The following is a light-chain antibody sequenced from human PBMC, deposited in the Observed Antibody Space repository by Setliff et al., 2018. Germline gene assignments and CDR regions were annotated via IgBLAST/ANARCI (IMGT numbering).Light chain of an antibody. J-gene: IGLJ1*01. V-gene: IGLV1-44*01. Sequence: QSALTQPPSASGTPGQRVTVSCSGSSSNFGSRSVSWFQQLPGTPPKLLIYSNNQRPSGVPDRFSGPKSGSSASLAISGLQSEDEADYYCAAENDNLNGYVFGTGTKVTVL. CDR1: SSNFGSRS. CDR2: SNN. CDR3: AAENDNLNGYV.